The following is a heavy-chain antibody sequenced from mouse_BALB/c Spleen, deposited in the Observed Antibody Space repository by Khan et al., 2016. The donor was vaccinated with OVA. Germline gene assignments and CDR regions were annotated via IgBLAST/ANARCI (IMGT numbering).Heavy chain of an antibody. CDR1: GFTFSTFV. CDR2: ISSAATYT. D-gene: IGHD2-1*01. Sequence: EVALVESGGGLVEPGGSLKLSCAASGFTFSTFVMSWVRQTPEKRLEWVATISSAATYTSYPDSVKGRFNISRDNAKNTLYLQMNSLRSEDTAIYYCANGNYGWFAYWGQGTLVTVSA. V-gene: IGHV5-9-1*01. J-gene: IGHJ3*01. CDR3: ANGNYGWFAY.